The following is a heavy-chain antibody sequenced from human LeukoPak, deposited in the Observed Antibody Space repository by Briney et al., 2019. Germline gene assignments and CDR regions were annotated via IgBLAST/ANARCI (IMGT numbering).Heavy chain of an antibody. D-gene: IGHD3-10*01. CDR2: IYSGGST. Sequence: PGGSLRLSCAASGFTVSSNYMSWVRQAPGKGLEWVSVIYSGGSTYYADSVKGRFTISRDNSKNTLYLKMNSLRAEDTAVYYCAREAPISDSGNYYKSLGYWGQGTLVTVSS. CDR1: GFTVSSNY. J-gene: IGHJ4*02. CDR3: AREAPISDSGNYYKSLGY. V-gene: IGHV3-66*01.